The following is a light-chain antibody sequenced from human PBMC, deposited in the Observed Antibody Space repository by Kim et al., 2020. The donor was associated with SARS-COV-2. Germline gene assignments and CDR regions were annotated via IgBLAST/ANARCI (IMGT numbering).Light chain of an antibody. CDR3: YSAADNNWL. CDR1: VLAKRY. J-gene: IGLJ3*02. CDR2: KDS. Sequence: SGSPEPTARITCAGDVLAKRYARWFQQKPGQAPLLVIYKDSKRPSGIPERFSGSSSGTTVTLTISGAQVEDEADYYCYSAADNNWLFGGGTQLTVL. V-gene: IGLV3-27*01.